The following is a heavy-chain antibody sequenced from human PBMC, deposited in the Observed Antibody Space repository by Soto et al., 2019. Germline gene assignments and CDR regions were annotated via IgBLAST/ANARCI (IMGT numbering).Heavy chain of an antibody. J-gene: IGHJ4*02. V-gene: IGHV4-59*01. CDR1: GGSISSYY. Sequence: PSETLSLTCTVSGGSISSYYWSWIRQPPGKGLEWIGYIYYSGSTNYNPSLKSRVTISVDTSKNQFSLKLSSVTAADTAVYYCARGAGSSSPFDYWGQGTLVTLSS. CDR3: ARGAGSSSPFDY. D-gene: IGHD6-6*01. CDR2: IYYSGST.